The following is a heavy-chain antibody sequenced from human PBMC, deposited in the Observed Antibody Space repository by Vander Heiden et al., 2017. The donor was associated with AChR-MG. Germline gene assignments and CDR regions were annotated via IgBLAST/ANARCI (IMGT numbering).Heavy chain of an antibody. J-gene: IGHJ4*02. CDR1: GGPISSYY. CDR3: AKGLGDGYPAVDY. D-gene: IGHD5-12*01. V-gene: IGHV4-59*01. CDR2: IYYSGST. Sequence: QVQLQESGPGLVKPSETLSLTCIVSGGPISSYYWSWIRQPPGKGLEWIGYIYYSGSTNYDPSLKSRVTISVDTSKNQFSLKLSSVTAADTAVYYCAKGLGDGYPAVDYWGQGTLVTVSS.